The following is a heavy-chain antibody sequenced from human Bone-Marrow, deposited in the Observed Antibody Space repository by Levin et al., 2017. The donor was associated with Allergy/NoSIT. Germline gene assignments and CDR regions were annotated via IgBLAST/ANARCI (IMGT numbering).Heavy chain of an antibody. V-gene: IGHV3-7*01. J-gene: IGHJ4*02. D-gene: IGHD6-13*01. CDR2: IKQDGSEK. CDR3: ARWIIAAGFDY. Sequence: ETLSLTCAASGFTFRSYWMGWVRQAAGKGLEWVANIKQDGSEKYYADSVRGRFTISRDNAKNSMYLQMNSLRAEDTAVYYCARWIIAAGFDYWGQGTLVTVSS. CDR1: GFTFRSYW.